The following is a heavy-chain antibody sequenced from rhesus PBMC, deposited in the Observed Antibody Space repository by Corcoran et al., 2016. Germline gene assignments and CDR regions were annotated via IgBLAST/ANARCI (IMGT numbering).Heavy chain of an antibody. Sequence: QVQLQESGPGLVKPSETLSLTCAVSGGSVSSSNWWSWIRQPPGKGLEWIGYISGSSGSTYYNPSLKSRVTISTDTSKNQFSLKLSSVTAADTAVYYCARDGGYLLFDYWGQGVLVTVSS. CDR3: ARDGGYLLFDY. J-gene: IGHJ4*01. CDR2: ISGSSGST. CDR1: GGSVSSSNW. D-gene: IGHD2-27*01. V-gene: IGHV4-65*01.